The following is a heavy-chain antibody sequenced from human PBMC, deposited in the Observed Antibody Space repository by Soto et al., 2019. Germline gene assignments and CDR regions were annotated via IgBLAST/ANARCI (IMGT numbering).Heavy chain of an antibody. D-gene: IGHD6-13*01. V-gene: IGHV5-51*01. CDR3: ARRQQQLRDPVIDY. J-gene: IGHJ4*02. CDR1: GYSFTSYW. CDR2: IYPGDSDT. Sequence: GESLKISCKGSGYSFTSYWIGWVRQMPGKGLEWMGIIYPGDSDTRYSPSFQGQGTISADKSIGTAYLQWSSLKASDTAMYYCARRQQQLRDPVIDYWGQGTLVTVSS.